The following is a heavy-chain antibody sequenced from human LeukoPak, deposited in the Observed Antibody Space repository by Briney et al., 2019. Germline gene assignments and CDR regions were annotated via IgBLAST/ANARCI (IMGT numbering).Heavy chain of an antibody. CDR3: ARASAVAGSFDY. V-gene: IGHV3-48*03. J-gene: IGHJ4*02. Sequence: PGGSLRLSCAASGFTFSSYEMNWVRQAPGKGLEWVSYISSSGSTIYYADSVKGRFTISRDNAKNSLYLQMNSLGAEDTAVYYCARASAVAGSFDYWGQGTLVTVSS. D-gene: IGHD6-19*01. CDR2: ISSSGSTI. CDR1: GFTFSSYE.